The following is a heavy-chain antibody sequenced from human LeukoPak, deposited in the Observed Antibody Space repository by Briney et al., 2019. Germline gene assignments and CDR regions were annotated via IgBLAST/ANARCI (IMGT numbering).Heavy chain of an antibody. V-gene: IGHV3-11*04. Sequence: GGSLRLSCAASGFTFSDHYMTWIRQAPGKGLEWVSYIGSSGTTVYYADSVKGRFTISRDNANSSLYLEMSSLRADDSALYYCARADSTDGFDIWGHGTMVTVSS. CDR1: GFTFSDHY. CDR3: ARADSTDGFDI. CDR2: IGSSGTTV. D-gene: IGHD3/OR15-3a*01. J-gene: IGHJ3*02.